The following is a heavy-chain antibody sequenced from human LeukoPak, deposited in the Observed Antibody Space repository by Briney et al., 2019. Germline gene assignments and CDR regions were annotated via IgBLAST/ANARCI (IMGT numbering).Heavy chain of an antibody. CDR3: ARGVKYYYYYYMDV. Sequence: SETLSLTCTVSGGSISSYYWSWIRQPPGKGLEWIGYIYYSGSTNYNPSLKSRVTISVDTSKNQFSLKLSSVTAADTAVYYCARGVKYYYYYYMDVWGKGTTVTISS. V-gene: IGHV4-59*01. CDR2: IYYSGST. J-gene: IGHJ6*03. CDR1: GGSISSYY. D-gene: IGHD2-21*01.